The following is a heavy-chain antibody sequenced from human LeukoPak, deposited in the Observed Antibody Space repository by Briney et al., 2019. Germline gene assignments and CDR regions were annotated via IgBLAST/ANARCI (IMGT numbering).Heavy chain of an antibody. CDR2: INHSGST. CDR3: AREGAVAKRGDFLDY. J-gene: IGHJ4*02. CDR1: GGSFSDYY. V-gene: IGHV4-34*01. Sequence: SETLSLTCAVYGGSFSDYYWTWVRQPPGKGLEWIGDINHSGSTNFNPSLKSRVSISVDTSKNQFSLRLSSVTAADTAVYYCAREGAVAKRGDFLDYWGQGTLVTVSS. D-gene: IGHD6-19*01.